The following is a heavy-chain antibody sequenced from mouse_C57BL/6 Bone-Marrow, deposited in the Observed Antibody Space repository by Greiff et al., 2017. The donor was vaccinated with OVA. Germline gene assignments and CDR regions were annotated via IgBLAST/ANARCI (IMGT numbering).Heavy chain of an antibody. CDR2: IYPGSGNT. CDR1: GYTFTDYY. V-gene: IGHV1-76*01. J-gene: IGHJ2*01. CDR3: ARDDGYWFEC. D-gene: IGHD2-3*01. Sequence: QVQLQQSGAEVVRPGASVKLSCKASGYTFTDYYIHWVKQRPGQGLEWIARIYPGSGNTYYNEKFKGKATLTAEKSSNTAYMQLSSLTSEDSAVYFCARDDGYWFECWGQGTTLTVTS.